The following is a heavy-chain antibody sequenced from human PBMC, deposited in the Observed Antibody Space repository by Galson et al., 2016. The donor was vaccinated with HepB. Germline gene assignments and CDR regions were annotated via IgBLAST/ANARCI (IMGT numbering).Heavy chain of an antibody. CDR1: GFTFSSLT. CDR2: ISYDGSNK. CDR3: ARGAHRIAYFDY. Sequence: SLRLSCAASGFTFSSLTMHWVRQAPSKGLEWVAVISYDGSNKYYADSVKGRFTISRDISKNTLYLQMNSLRAEDTAVYYCARGAHRIAYFDYWGQGTLVTVSS. D-gene: IGHD1-14*01. J-gene: IGHJ4*02. V-gene: IGHV3-30-3*01.